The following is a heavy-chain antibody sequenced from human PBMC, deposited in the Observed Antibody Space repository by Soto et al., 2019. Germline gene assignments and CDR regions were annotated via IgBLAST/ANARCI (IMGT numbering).Heavy chain of an antibody. Sequence: SETLSLTCTVSGGSISSYYWSWIRQPPGKGLEWIGYIYYSGSTNYNPSLKSRVTISVDTSKNQFSLKLSSVTAADTAVYYCARAGGAAAQVDAFDIWGQGTMVTVSS. CDR2: IYYSGST. CDR1: GGSISSYY. V-gene: IGHV4-59*01. CDR3: ARAGGAAAQVDAFDI. D-gene: IGHD6-13*01. J-gene: IGHJ3*02.